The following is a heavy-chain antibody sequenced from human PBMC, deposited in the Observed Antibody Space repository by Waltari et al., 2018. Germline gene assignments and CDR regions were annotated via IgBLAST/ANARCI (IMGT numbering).Heavy chain of an antibody. CDR3: ARGSRLASGTFFPTATDN. CDR1: GYGFSPYD. V-gene: IGHV1-8*01. D-gene: IGHD3-10*01. J-gene: IGHJ4*02. Sequence: QVQLVQSGAEVKEPGASVKVSCKASGYGFSPYDLQWVRPAGGQGLEWMGWMNPNSGNTGYAPKFQGRVTMTRDTSISTAYMELSSLRSDDTAVYYCARGSRLASGTFFPTATDNWAQGTPVTVSS. CDR2: MNPNSGNT.